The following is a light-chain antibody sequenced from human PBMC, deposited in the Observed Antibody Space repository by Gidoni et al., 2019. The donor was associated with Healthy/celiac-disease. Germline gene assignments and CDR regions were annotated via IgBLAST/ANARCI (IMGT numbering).Light chain of an antibody. Sequence: QSALTQPRSVSGSPVQSVTISCTGTSSDVGCYNYVSWYQQHPGKAPKLMIYDVSKRPSGVPDRFSGSKSGNTASLTISGLQAEDEADYYCCSYAGSYTYVFGTGTKVTVL. CDR2: DVS. V-gene: IGLV2-11*01. J-gene: IGLJ1*01. CDR1: SSDVGCYNY. CDR3: CSYAGSYTYV.